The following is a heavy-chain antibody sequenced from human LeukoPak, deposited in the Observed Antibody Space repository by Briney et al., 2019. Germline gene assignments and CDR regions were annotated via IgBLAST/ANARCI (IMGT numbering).Heavy chain of an antibody. CDR3: ARSCVDGYESKDAFDI. J-gene: IGHJ3*02. D-gene: IGHD5-24*01. CDR1: GGSISSYY. V-gene: IGHV4-59*01. CDR2: IYYSGST. Sequence: TSETLSLTCTVSGGSISSYYWSWIRQPPGKELEWIGYIYYSGSTNYNPSLKSLVTISVDTSKNQFSLKLSSVTAADTAVYYCARSCVDGYESKDAFDIWGQGIMVTVSS.